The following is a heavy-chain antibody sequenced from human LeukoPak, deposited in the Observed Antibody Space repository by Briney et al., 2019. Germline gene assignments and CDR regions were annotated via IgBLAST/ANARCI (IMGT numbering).Heavy chain of an antibody. J-gene: IGHJ4*02. CDR2: IRRDGTT. D-gene: IGHD2-15*01. CDR3: ARDAGQATPFDY. V-gene: IGHV3-74*01. CDR1: GFTVSSYW. Sequence: PGGSLRLSCAASGFTVSSYWIHWVRQAPGKGLVWVSLIRRDGTTSLAASVQGRFTISRDNARNTLYLQMNSLAAEDTAVYYCARDAGQATPFDYWGPGTLVTVSS.